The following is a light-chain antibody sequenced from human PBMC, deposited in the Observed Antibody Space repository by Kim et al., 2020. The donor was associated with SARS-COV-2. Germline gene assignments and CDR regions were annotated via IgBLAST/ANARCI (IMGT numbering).Light chain of an antibody. CDR2: GAS. CDR1: QSVSSSY. J-gene: IGKJ2*02. V-gene: IGKV3-20*01. Sequence: SLSPRERATLSCRASQSVSSSYLAWYQQKPGQAPRLLIYGASSRATGIPDRFSGSGSETDFTLTITRLEPEDFAVYYCQQYGSSRTFGQGTKLEI. CDR3: QQYGSSRT.